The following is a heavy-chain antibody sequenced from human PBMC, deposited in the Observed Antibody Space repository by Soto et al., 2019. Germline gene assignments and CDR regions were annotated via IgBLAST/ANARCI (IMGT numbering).Heavy chain of an antibody. V-gene: IGHV1-69*02. CDR1: GDTFNFYT. CDR3: ATNYGSGSTHFDY. Sequence: QVQLVQSGAEVKKPGSPVRVSCTASGDTFNFYTIIWVRQVPGQGPEWMGRIIPMLGMSNYAQKFQGRVTIMADKSTSTVYMNLSGLTSEDTAVYYCATNYGSGSTHFDYWGQGTLVTVSS. J-gene: IGHJ4*02. CDR2: IIPMLGMS. D-gene: IGHD3-10*01.